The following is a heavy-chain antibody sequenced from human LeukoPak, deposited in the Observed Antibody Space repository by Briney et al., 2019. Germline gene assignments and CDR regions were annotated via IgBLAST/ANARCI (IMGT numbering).Heavy chain of an antibody. V-gene: IGHV4-59*01. CDR1: GGSISSYY. CDR3: ARRGTLHYDAFDI. D-gene: IGHD1-7*01. CDR2: IYYSGST. Sequence: KPSETLSLTCTVSGGSISSYYWSWIRQPPGKGLEWIGYIYYSGSTNYNPSLKSRVTISVDTSKNQFSLKLSSVTAADTAVYYCARRGTLHYDAFDIWGQGTMVTVSS. J-gene: IGHJ3*02.